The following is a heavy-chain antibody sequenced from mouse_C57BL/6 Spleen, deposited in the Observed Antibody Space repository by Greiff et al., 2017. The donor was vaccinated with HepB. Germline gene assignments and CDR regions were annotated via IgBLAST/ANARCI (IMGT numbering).Heavy chain of an antibody. CDR2: ISYDGSN. CDR1: CYSITSGYY. J-gene: IGHJ1*03. D-gene: IGHD2-5*01. Sequence: DVQLQESGPGLVKPSQSLSLTCSVTCYSITSGYYWDWIRQFPGNKLEWMGYISYDGSNDYNPSLKNRISITRDTSKNQFFLKLHSVTSEDTATYYCAKGGYSNYWYFDVWGTGTSVTVSS. CDR3: AKGGYSNYWYFDV. V-gene: IGHV3-6*01.